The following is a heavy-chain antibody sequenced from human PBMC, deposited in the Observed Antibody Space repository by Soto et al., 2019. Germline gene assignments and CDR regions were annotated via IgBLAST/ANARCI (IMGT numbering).Heavy chain of an antibody. CDR1: GFSFRDYD. CDR2: LGAARDP. CDR3: ARAYLGRLPRRADYYYAMDV. J-gene: IGHJ6*02. Sequence: VGSLRLSCAASGFSFRDYDMHWVRQRKGKGLEWVSALGAARDPYYVGSVKGRFSVSRDNAQSSLFLQMNNLRVDDTAVYFCARAYLGRLPRRADYYYAMDVWGRGTTVTVSS. V-gene: IGHV3-13*05. D-gene: IGHD1-26*01.